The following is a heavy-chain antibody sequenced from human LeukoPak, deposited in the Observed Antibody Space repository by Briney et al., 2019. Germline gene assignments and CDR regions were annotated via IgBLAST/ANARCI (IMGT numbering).Heavy chain of an antibody. CDR1: GGSISSSSYY. V-gene: IGHV3-7*01. Sequence: PSETLSLTCTVSGGSISSSSYYWGWIRQPPGKGLEWVANIKQDGSEKYYVDSVKGRFTISRDNAKNSLYLQMNSLRAEDTAVYYCARVQSGSYYYDSSGMGAFDIWGQGTMVTVSS. CDR3: ARVQSGSYYYDSSGMGAFDI. J-gene: IGHJ3*02. CDR2: IKQDGSEK. D-gene: IGHD3-22*01.